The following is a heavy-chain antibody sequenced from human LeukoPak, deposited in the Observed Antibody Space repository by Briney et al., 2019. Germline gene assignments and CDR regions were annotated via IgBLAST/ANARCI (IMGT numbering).Heavy chain of an antibody. D-gene: IGHD1-7*01. Sequence: GGSLRLSCAASGFTSDDYGMSWVRQAPGKGLEWVSGIHRNGGSTGYADSVKGRFTISRDNAKNSLYLQMNSLRAEDTALYHCARGNSNFDYWGQGTLVTVSP. CDR2: IHRNGGST. CDR3: ARGNSNFDY. CDR1: GFTSDDYG. V-gene: IGHV3-20*01. J-gene: IGHJ4*02.